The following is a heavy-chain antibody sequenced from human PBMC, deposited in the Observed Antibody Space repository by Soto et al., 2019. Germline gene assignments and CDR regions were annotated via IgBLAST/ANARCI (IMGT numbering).Heavy chain of an antibody. CDR2: VYGTGST. V-gene: IGHV4-59*01. CDR3: ARSIAVPSSHIDH. CDR1: GGSISGYY. J-gene: IGHJ4*02. Sequence: PSETLSLTCSVSGGSISGYYWSWIRQAPGKGLEWIGYVYGTGSTSYNPSLQSRVTISVDTSKKQFSLSLRLVTAADTAVYFCARSIAVPSSHIDHWGQGTRVTVSS. D-gene: IGHD6-6*01.